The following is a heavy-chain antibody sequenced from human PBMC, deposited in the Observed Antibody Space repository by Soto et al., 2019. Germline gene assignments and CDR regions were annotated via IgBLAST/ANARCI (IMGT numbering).Heavy chain of an antibody. V-gene: IGHV3-23*01. D-gene: IGHD3-3*01. CDR1: GFTFSSHA. Sequence: EVQLLESGGRLVQPGGSLRLSCAASGFTFSSHAMNWVRQAPGKGLEWVACSSGSGSNTYYADSVKGRFTISRDNSKNTQYLKMSILRAEDTPLYYYTTRFTISGVVKLSPAIDYWGQGTLVTVSS. CDR2: SSGSGSNT. J-gene: IGHJ4*02. CDR3: TTRFTISGVVKLSPAIDY.